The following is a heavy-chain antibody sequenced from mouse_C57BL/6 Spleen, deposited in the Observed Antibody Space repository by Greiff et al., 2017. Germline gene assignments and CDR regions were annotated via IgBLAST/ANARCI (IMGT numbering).Heavy chain of an antibody. J-gene: IGHJ3*01. CDR2: ISYDGSN. D-gene: IGHD2-4*01. CDR1: GYSITSGYY. V-gene: IGHV3-6*01. CDR3: ARDENDYDEWFAY. Sequence: EVKLQESGPGLVKPSQSLSLTCSVTGYSITSGYYWNWIRQFPGNKLEWMGYISYDGSNNYNPSLKNRISITRDTSKNQFFLKLNSVTTEDTATYYCARDENDYDEWFAYWGQGTLVTVSA.